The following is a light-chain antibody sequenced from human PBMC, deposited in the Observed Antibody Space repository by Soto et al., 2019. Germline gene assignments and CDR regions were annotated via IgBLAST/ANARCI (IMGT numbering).Light chain of an antibody. CDR2: EVS. CDR1: SSDVGAYDY. J-gene: IGLJ1*01. Sequence: QSALTQPASVSGSPGQSITISCTGTSSDVGAYDYVSWYQQHPDKAPKLMIYEVSNRPSGVSNRFSGSKSVNTATLTISGLQTEYEADYYCSSYTSSSTRVFGTRTKVTVL. CDR3: SSYTSSSTRV. V-gene: IGLV2-14*03.